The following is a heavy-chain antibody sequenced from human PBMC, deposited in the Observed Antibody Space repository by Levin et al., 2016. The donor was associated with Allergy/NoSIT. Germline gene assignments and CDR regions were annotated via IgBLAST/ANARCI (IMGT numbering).Heavy chain of an antibody. D-gene: IGHD3-9*01. V-gene: IGHV1-18*04. CDR2: ISAYNGNT. CDR3: ARSVIDILTPGNWFDP. J-gene: IGHJ5*02. CDR1: GYTFTSYG. Sequence: ASVKVSCKASGYTFTSYGISWVRQAPGQGLEWMGWISAYNGNTNYAQKLQGRVTMTTDTSTSTAYMELRSLRSDDTAVYYCARSVIDILTPGNWFDPWGQRTLVTVSS.